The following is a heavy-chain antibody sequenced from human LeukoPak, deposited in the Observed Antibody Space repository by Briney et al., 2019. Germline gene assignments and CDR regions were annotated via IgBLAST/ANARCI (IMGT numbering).Heavy chain of an antibody. Sequence: GGSLRLSCAASGFTFISYSMNWVRQAPGKGLECVSYMSSSAKYIFYADSVKGRFTISRDDANNSVYLQMNSLRAEGTAVYYCARDCAARGRYSVAAPFDFWGQGSLVTVPS. CDR1: GFTFISYS. CDR3: ARDCAARGRYSVAAPFDF. V-gene: IGHV3-21*01. D-gene: IGHD6-19*01. J-gene: IGHJ4*02. CDR2: MSSSAKYI.